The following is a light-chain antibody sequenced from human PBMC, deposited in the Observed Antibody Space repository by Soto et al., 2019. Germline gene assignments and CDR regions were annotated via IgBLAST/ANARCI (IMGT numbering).Light chain of an antibody. CDR2: RAS. V-gene: IGKV1-5*03. J-gene: IGKJ1*01. CDR3: QHYNSYSEA. CDR1: HGLSSW. Sequence: IQLTHSPPTLSSSLGDRVTLTCRASHGLSSWLAWYQQKPGKAPKLLIYRASTLKTGVPARFSGSGSGTEFTLTISSLQPDDFATYYCQHYNSYSEAFGQGTKVDIK.